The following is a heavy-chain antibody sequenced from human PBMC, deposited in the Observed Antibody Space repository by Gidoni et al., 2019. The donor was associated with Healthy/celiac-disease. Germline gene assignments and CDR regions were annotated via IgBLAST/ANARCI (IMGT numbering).Heavy chain of an antibody. D-gene: IGHD3-3*01. Sequence: EVQLVESGGGLVQPGGSLRLSCAASGFTFSSYAMSWVRQAPGKGLEWVSAISGSGGRTYYADSVKGRFTISRDNSKNTLYLQMNSLRAEDTAVYYCAKDGKKGYDFWSGYLVYWGQGTLVTVSS. V-gene: IGHV3-23*04. CDR1: GFTFSSYA. J-gene: IGHJ4*02. CDR3: AKDGKKGYDFWSGYLVY. CDR2: ISGSGGRT.